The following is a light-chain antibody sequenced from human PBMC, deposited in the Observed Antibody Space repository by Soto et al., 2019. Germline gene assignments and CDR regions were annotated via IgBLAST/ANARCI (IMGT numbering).Light chain of an antibody. J-gene: IGKJ2*01. V-gene: IGKV3-20*01. Sequence: ESVLTQPPGTLSLSPGERATLSCRASQSVSSSYLAWYQQKPGQAPRLLIYGASSRATGIPDRFSGSGSGTDFTLTISRLEPEDFAVYYCQQFDSSLYTFGQGTKLEIK. CDR3: QQFDSSLYT. CDR2: GAS. CDR1: QSVSSSY.